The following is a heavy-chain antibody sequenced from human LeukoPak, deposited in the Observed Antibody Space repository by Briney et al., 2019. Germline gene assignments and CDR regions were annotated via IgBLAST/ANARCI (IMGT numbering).Heavy chain of an antibody. Sequence: GGSLRLSCAASGFTFSSYWMSWVRQPPGKGLEWVANLAQDGGEIYYVDSVKGRFTISRDNAKSSLYLQMNSLRAEDTAVYYCVRDIVGSTGTDYWGQGTLVTVSS. V-gene: IGHV3-7*01. CDR1: GFTFSSYW. CDR3: VRDIVGSTGTDY. D-gene: IGHD1-26*01. J-gene: IGHJ4*02. CDR2: LAQDGGEI.